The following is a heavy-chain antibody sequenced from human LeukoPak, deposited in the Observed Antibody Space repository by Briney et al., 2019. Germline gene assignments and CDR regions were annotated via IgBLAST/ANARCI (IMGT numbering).Heavy chain of an antibody. Sequence: GASVKVSCKASGYTFTSYAMHWVRQAPGQRLERMGWINAGNGNTKYSQEFQGRVTITRDTSASTAYMELSSLRSEDMAVYYCARGLIAARPGGGLGYWGQGTLVTVSS. CDR3: ARGLIAARPGGGLGY. D-gene: IGHD6-6*01. V-gene: IGHV1-3*03. CDR1: GYTFTSYA. CDR2: INAGNGNT. J-gene: IGHJ4*02.